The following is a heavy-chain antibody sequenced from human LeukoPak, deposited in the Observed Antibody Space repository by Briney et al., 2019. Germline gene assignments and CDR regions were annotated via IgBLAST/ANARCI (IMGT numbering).Heavy chain of an antibody. CDR2: IYHSGST. CDR3: ARREDFWSGSPWFDP. CDR1: SYSISSGYY. Sequence: SETLSLTCAVSSYSISSGYYWGWIRQPPGKGLEWIGSIYHSGSTYYNPSLKSRVTISVDTSKNQFSLKLSSVTAADTAVYYCARREDFWSGSPWFDPWGQGTLVTVSS. D-gene: IGHD3-3*01. V-gene: IGHV4-38-2*01. J-gene: IGHJ5*02.